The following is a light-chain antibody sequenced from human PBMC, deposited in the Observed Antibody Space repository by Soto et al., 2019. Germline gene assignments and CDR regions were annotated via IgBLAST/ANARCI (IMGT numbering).Light chain of an antibody. CDR1: QSVNSD. Sequence: TQSPGTLSLSPGERATLSCRASQSVNSDLAWYQQKPGQAPRLLIYGASTRATGVPARFSGSGSGTDFTLTISRLEPEDFAVYYCQQYGSSITFGQGTRLEIK. V-gene: IGKV3-20*01. CDR3: QQYGSSIT. J-gene: IGKJ5*01. CDR2: GAS.